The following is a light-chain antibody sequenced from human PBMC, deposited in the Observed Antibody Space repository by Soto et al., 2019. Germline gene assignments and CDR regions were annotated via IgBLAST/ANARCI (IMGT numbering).Light chain of an antibody. CDR2: AAS. V-gene: IGKV1-39*01. CDR1: QSISSY. Sequence: DIQMTQSQSSLSASVGDRVTITCRASQSISSYLNWYQQKPGKAPKLLIYAASSLQSGVPSRFSGSGSGTDFTLTISSLQPEDFATYYCQQSYSTPPTFGGGTKVDI. J-gene: IGKJ4*01. CDR3: QQSYSTPPT.